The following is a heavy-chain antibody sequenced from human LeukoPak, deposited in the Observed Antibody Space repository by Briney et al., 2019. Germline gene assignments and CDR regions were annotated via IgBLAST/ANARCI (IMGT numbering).Heavy chain of an antibody. CDR1: GFTFSSYA. J-gene: IGHJ6*03. CDR2: ISWNSYDI. V-gene: IGHV3-9*03. Sequence: PGGSLRLSCAAPGFTFSSYAMTWVRQAPGKGLEWVSGISWNSYDIGYADSVKGRFTISRDNAKNSLYLQMNSLRPEDMALYYCAKGVGTSYHYHMDVWGKGTTVIVSS. D-gene: IGHD1-26*01. CDR3: AKGVGTSYHYHMDV.